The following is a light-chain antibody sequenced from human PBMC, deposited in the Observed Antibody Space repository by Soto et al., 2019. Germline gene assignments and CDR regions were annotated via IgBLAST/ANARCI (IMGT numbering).Light chain of an antibody. V-gene: IGKV1-5*03. CDR1: QSVSSW. Sequence: DIQMTQSPSTLSASVGDSVTFACRASQSVSSWVAWYPQKPGKAPNLLITKASSFESGVPSRFSGSGTGTEFTLTINGLHPDDFATYYCQQYNSFLGTFGQGTKVEIK. CDR2: KAS. J-gene: IGKJ1*01. CDR3: QQYNSFLGT.